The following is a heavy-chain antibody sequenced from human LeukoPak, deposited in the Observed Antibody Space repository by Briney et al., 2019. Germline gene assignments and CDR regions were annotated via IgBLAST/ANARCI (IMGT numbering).Heavy chain of an antibody. CDR2: ISYDGSNK. D-gene: IGHD3-22*01. Sequence: GGSLRLSCAASGFTFSSYAMHWVRQAPGKGLEWVAVISYDGSNKYYADSVKGRFTISRDNSKNTLYLQMNSLRAEDTAVYYCAKAQGYYDSSGYYFSFDYWGQGTLVTVSS. J-gene: IGHJ4*02. V-gene: IGHV3-30*04. CDR1: GFTFSSYA. CDR3: AKAQGYYDSSGYYFSFDY.